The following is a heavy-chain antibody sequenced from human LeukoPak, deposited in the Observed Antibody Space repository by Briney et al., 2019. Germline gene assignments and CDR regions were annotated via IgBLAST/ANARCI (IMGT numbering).Heavy chain of an antibody. Sequence: GGSLRLSCAASGFTFGSYGMHWVRQAPGKGLEWVTFIRSDGSNKYYADSVKGRFTISRDNSKNTLYLQMNSLRAEDTAVYYCASGEVATISALDYWGQGTLVTVSS. CDR2: IRSDGSNK. CDR1: GFTFGSYG. CDR3: ASGEVATISALDY. J-gene: IGHJ4*02. D-gene: IGHD5-12*01. V-gene: IGHV3-30*02.